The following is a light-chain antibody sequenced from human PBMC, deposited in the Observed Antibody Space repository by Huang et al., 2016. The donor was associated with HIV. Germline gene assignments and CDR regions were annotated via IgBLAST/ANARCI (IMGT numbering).Light chain of an antibody. CDR1: QSISAY. J-gene: IGKJ1*01. CDR3: QEYSTYSA. Sequence: QMTQSPSTLSASVGDRVTITCRARQSISAYLAWYQHQPGKAPKLLIYKASYLQSGVPSRFSGGGSGTDFTLTISSLQPDDSATYYCQEYSTYSAFGQGTKVEVK. CDR2: KAS. V-gene: IGKV1-5*03.